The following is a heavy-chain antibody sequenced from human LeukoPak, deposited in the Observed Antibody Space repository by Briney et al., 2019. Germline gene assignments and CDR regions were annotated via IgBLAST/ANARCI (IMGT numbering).Heavy chain of an antibody. CDR2: INHSGST. Sequence: SETLSLTCAVYGGSFSGYYWSWIRQPPGKGLEWIGEINHSGSTNYNPSLQSRVTISVATSKNQFSLKLSSVTAADTAVYYCARDRFAGQGAPYSSSWYPGYWGQGTLVTVSS. J-gene: IGHJ4*02. CDR3: ARDRFAGQGAPYSSSWYPGY. CDR1: GGSFSGYY. V-gene: IGHV4-34*01. D-gene: IGHD6-13*01.